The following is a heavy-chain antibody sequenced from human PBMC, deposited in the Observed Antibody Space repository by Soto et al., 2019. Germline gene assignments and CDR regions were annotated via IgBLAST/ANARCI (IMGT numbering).Heavy chain of an antibody. Sequence: QVQLVQSGAEVKKPGASVKVSCKASGYTFTSYDINWVRQATGQGLEWMGWMNPNSGNTGYAQKFQGRVTMTRNTFXSTAYMELSSLRSEDTAVYYCARGTMIEEGDAFDIWGQGTMVTVSS. CDR1: GYTFTSYD. J-gene: IGHJ3*02. CDR2: MNPNSGNT. V-gene: IGHV1-8*01. CDR3: ARGTMIEEGDAFDI. D-gene: IGHD3-22*01.